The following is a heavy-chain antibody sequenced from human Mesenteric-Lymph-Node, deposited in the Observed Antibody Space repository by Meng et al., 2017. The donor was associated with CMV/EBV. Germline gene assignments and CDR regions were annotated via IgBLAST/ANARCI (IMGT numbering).Heavy chain of an antibody. CDR1: GVTLSSYV. CDR3: AKSRTHRGVDWFDP. J-gene: IGHJ5*02. CDR2: ISRSGVST. D-gene: IGHD3-10*01. Sequence: YGVTLSSYVMPGFRQAPGKELEGITGISRSGVSTNYTDSVKSRFTVSRDNSKNTLYLQMNSLRAEDTAIYYCAKSRTHRGVDWFDPWGQGTLVTVSS. V-gene: IGHV3-23*01.